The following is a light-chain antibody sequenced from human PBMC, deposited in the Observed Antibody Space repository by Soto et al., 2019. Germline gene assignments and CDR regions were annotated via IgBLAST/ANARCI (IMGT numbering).Light chain of an antibody. CDR1: QSVSSY. Sequence: EIVLTQSPATLSLSPGERGTLSCRASQSVSSYLAWYQQKPGQAPRLLIYDASNRATGIPARFSGSGSGTDFTLIISSLEPEDSAVYYCQQRSDWITVGQGTRLEIK. CDR2: DAS. CDR3: QQRSDWIT. V-gene: IGKV3-11*01. J-gene: IGKJ5*01.